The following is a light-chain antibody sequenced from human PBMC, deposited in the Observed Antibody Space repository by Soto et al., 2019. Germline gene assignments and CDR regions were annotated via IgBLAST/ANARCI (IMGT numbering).Light chain of an antibody. Sequence: EIVMTQSPATLSVSPGDRATLSCRASQSVDNDLAWYQQKPGQPPRLLNFDASTRATVIPARFSGSQSGTEFTLTISSLLSEDFAVYFCQQYNNWPLTFGGGTKVETK. J-gene: IGKJ4*01. CDR1: QSVDND. V-gene: IGKV3D-15*01. CDR2: DAS. CDR3: QQYNNWPLT.